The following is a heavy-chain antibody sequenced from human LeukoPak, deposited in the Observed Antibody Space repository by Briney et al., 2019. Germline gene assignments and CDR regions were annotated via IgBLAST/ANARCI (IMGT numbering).Heavy chain of an antibody. J-gene: IGHJ5*02. CDR1: GGSFSGYY. V-gene: IGHV4-34*01. D-gene: IGHD3-10*01. CDR3: ARESNYHGSGTGWFDP. Sequence: SETLSLTCAVYGGSFSGYYWSCIRQPPGKGLEWIGYFYYSGSTYYNPSLKSRVTISLDTSKNQLSLKLSSVTAADTAVYYCARESNYHGSGTGWFDPWGQGTLVTVSS. CDR2: FYYSGST.